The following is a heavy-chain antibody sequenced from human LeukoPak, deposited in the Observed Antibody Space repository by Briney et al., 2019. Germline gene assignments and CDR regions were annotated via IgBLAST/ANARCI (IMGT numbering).Heavy chain of an antibody. J-gene: IGHJ3*02. CDR3: ARRLVGTPNAFDI. D-gene: IGHD1-1*01. V-gene: IGHV4-38-2*02. CDR1: GYSISSGYY. Sequence: KPSETLSLTCTVSGYSISSGYYWGWIRQPPGKGLEWIGSIYHSGSTYYNPSLKSRVTISVDTSKNQFSLKLSSVTAADTAVYYCARRLVGTPNAFDIWGQGTMVTVSS. CDR2: IYHSGST.